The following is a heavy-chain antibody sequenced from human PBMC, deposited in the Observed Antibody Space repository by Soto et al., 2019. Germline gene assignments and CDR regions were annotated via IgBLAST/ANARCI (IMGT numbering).Heavy chain of an antibody. V-gene: IGHV4-31*03. D-gene: IGHD6-13*01. CDR1: GGSISSGGYY. J-gene: IGHJ4*02. Sequence: QLQLQESGPGLLKPLQTLSLTCTVSGGSISSGGYYWSWIRKHPGKGLEWIWYIYYSVRTYYNQSLKSRVTISVEPSKTQFPLKLSPVTAADTAVYYCARSFGVAGAGPFDYWGQGTLVTVSS. CDR3: ARSFGVAGAGPFDY. CDR2: IYYSVRT.